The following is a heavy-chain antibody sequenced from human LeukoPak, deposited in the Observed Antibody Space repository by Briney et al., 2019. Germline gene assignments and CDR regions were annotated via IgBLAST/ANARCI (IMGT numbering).Heavy chain of an antibody. J-gene: IGHJ6*02. Sequence: PSETLSLTCTVSGGSISSYYWSWIRQPPGKGLEWIGYIYYSGSTNYNPSLKSRVTISVDTSKNQFSLKLSSVTAADTAVYYCARDKGVMVRGGPYYYYVMDVWGQGTTVTVSS. D-gene: IGHD3-10*01. CDR3: ARDKGVMVRGGPYYYYVMDV. CDR1: GGSISSYY. CDR2: IYYSGST. V-gene: IGHV4-59*01.